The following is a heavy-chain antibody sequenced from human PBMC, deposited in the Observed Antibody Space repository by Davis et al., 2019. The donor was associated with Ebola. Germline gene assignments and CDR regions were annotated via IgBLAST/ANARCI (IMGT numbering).Heavy chain of an antibody. D-gene: IGHD3-10*01. CDR2: IYHSGST. Sequence: AGSLRLSCAVSAGSISSSNWWSWVRQPPGNGLAWIGEIYHSGSTNYNPSLKSRVTISVDKSKNQFSLKLSSVTAADTAVYYCARAPEYYGSGSYYIVRTYGMDVWGQGTTVTVSS. J-gene: IGHJ6*02. CDR3: ARAPEYYGSGSYYIVRTYGMDV. V-gene: IGHV4-4*02. CDR1: AGSISSSNW.